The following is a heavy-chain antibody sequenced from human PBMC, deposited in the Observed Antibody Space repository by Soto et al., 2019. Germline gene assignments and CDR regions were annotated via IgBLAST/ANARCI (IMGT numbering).Heavy chain of an antibody. V-gene: IGHV4-31*03. CDR3: ARVLITGIAATAIHMHY. D-gene: IGHD3-16*01. CDR2: IYYSGST. CDR1: GGSISSGGYY. J-gene: IGHJ4*02. Sequence: PSETLSLTCTVSGGSISSGGYYWSWIRQHPGKGLEWIGYIYYSGSTYYNPSLKSRVTISVDTSKNKFSLKLSSVTAADTAVYYCARVLITGIAATAIHMHYWGQGTLVTVS.